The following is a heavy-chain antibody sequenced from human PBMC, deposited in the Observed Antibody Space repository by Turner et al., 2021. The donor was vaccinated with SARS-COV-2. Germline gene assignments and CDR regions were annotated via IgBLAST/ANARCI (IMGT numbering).Heavy chain of an antibody. J-gene: IGHJ6*02. CDR1: GVTVSSNY. Sequence: EVQLVESGGGLVQPGGSLSLSCAASGVTVSSNYMSWVRQAPGKGLEWVSVIYSCGSTFYADAVKGRFTISRHNSKNTLYLQMNSLRAEDTAVYYCARDLLAYGMDVWGQGTTVTVSS. CDR3: ARDLLAYGMDV. CDR2: IYSCGST. V-gene: IGHV3-53*04. D-gene: IGHD3-3*02.